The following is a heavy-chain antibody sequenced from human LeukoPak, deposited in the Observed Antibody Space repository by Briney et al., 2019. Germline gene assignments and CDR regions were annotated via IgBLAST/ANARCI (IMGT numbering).Heavy chain of an antibody. Sequence: SETLSLTCTVSGGSISSSSYYWGWIRQPPGKGLEWIGSIYYSGRTYYNPSLESRVTISVDTSKNQFSLRLSSVTAADTAVYFCARRPARGYDPFDYGGQGTLVTVSS. CDR2: IYYSGRT. J-gene: IGHJ4*02. V-gene: IGHV4-39*01. D-gene: IGHD5-12*01. CDR3: ARRPARGYDPFDY. CDR1: GGSISSSSYY.